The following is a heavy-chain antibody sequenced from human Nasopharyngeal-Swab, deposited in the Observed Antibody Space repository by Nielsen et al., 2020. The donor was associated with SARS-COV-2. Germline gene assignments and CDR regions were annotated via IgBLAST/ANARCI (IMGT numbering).Heavy chain of an antibody. V-gene: IGHV3-73*01. J-gene: IGHJ4*02. Sequence: GGSLRLSCAASGFVFSGSAIHWVRQSSGKGLEWVGRIGDKAHNYATTYAASVKGRFTISRNDSKNTAFLQMDSLNTEETALYYCTTDYYFDYWGQGTLVTVSS. CDR2: IGDKAHNYAT. D-gene: IGHD4/OR15-4a*01. CDR1: GFVFSGSA. CDR3: TTDYYFDY.